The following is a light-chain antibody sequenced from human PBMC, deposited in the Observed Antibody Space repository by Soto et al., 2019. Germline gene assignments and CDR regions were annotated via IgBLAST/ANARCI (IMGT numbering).Light chain of an antibody. CDR2: DAS. V-gene: IGKV1D-13*01. Sequence: AIQLTQSPSSLSASVGDRVTITCRASQGISSALAWYQQKPGKAPKLLIYDASSLESGVPSRFSGSGSGTDFTLTIRSLQPEDFATYYGQQFNNYVITFGQGKRLEIK. CDR1: QGISSA. CDR3: QQFNNYVIT. J-gene: IGKJ5*01.